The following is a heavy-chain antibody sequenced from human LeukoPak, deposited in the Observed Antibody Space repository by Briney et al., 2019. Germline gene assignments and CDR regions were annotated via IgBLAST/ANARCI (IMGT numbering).Heavy chain of an antibody. CDR1: GYTFTSYG. V-gene: IGHV1-18*01. D-gene: IGHD3-3*01. CDR3: ARGKVLEWLLLGYYYYGMDV. CDR2: ISAYNGNT. J-gene: IGHJ6*02. Sequence: ASVKVSCKASGYTFTSYGISWVRQAPGQGLEWMGWISAYNGNTNYAQKLQGRVTMTTDTSTSTAYMELRSLRSDDTAVYYCARGKVLEWLLLGYYYYGMDVWGQGTTVTVSS.